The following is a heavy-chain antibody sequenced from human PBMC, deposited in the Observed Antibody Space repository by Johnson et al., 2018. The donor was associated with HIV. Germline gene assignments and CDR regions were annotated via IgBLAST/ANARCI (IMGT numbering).Heavy chain of an antibody. V-gene: IGHV3-9*01. CDR2: ISWNGGST. CDR3: AREDTAVVIKRAFDI. Sequence: VQLVESGGGLVQPGRSLRLSCAASGFTFDDYAMHWVRQAPGKGLEWVSGISWNGGSTYYADSVKGRFTISRDNSKNTLYLQMNSLRAEDTAVYYCAREDTAVVIKRAFDIWGQGTMVTVSS. CDR1: GFTFDDYA. D-gene: IGHD5-18*01. J-gene: IGHJ3*02.